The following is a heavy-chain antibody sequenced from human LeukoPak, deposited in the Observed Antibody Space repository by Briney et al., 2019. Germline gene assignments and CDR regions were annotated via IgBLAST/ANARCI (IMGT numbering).Heavy chain of an antibody. CDR1: GGTFSSYA. J-gene: IGHJ6*02. D-gene: IGHD3-3*01. V-gene: IGHV1-69*13. CDR3: ARWKNFWSGYRYYGMDV. CDR2: IIPIFGTA. Sequence: SVKVSCKASGGTFSSYAISRVRQAPGQGLEWMGGIIPIFGTANYAQKFQGRVTITADESTSTAYMELSSLRSEDTAVYYCARWKNFWSGYRYYGMDVWGQGTTVTVSS.